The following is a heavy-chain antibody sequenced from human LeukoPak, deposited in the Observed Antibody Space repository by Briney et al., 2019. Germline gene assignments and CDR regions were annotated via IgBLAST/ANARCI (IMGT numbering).Heavy chain of an antibody. D-gene: IGHD3-10*01. J-gene: IGHJ6*03. CDR2: ISGSGSST. CDR1: GFTFSSYA. CDR3: AKDQDYNSYYYYMDV. Sequence: GGSLRLSCAASGFTFSSYAMSWVRQAPGKGLEWVSAISGSGSSTYYADSVKGRFTISRDNSKNTPYLQMNSLRAEDTAVYYCAKDQDYNSYYYYMDVWGKGTTVTVSS. V-gene: IGHV3-23*01.